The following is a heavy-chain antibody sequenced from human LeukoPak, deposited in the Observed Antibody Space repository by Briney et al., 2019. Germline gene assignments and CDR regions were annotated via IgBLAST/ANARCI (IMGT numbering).Heavy chain of an antibody. J-gene: IGHJ4*02. D-gene: IGHD6-25*01. V-gene: IGHV4-59*08. Sequence: PSETLSLTCTVSGGSISGYYWSWIRQPPGKGLEWIGHIHYSGSTNYNPSLTSRVTISADSSRNQFSLKLSSVTAADTAAYYCARHDPGDSGDYWGQGTLVSVSS. CDR3: ARHDPGDSGDY. CDR2: IHYSGST. CDR1: GGSISGYY.